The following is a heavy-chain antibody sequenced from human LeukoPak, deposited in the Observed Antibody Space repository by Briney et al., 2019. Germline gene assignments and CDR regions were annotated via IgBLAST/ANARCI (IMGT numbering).Heavy chain of an antibody. J-gene: IGHJ4*02. CDR1: GGSINSYY. Sequence: SETLSLTCTVSGGSINSYYWSWIRQPPGKGLEWIGYIYSSANTNYNPSLKGRATMSVDTSKNQFSLTLSSVTAADTAVYYCASSIVATITSFDYWGQGTLVTVSS. CDR2: IYSSANT. V-gene: IGHV4-59*08. CDR3: ASSIVATITSFDY. D-gene: IGHD5-12*01.